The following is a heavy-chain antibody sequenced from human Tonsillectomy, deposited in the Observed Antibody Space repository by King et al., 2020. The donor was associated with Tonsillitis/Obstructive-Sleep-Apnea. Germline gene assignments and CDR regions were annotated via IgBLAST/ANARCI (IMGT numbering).Heavy chain of an antibody. D-gene: IGHD3-22*01. CDR1: GYTFTTYG. V-gene: IGHV1-18*01. J-gene: IGHJ4*02. CDR2: ISAYNGDT. Sequence: QLVQSGAEVKKPGASVKVSCKASGYTFTTYGISWVRQAPGQGLEWMGWISAYNGDTNYAQKLQDRVTMTTDTSTSTAYMEVRSLRSDDTAVYYCARDSRSHYYDTSGYYTFEYWGQGTLVAVSS. CDR3: ARDSRSHYYDTSGYYTFEY.